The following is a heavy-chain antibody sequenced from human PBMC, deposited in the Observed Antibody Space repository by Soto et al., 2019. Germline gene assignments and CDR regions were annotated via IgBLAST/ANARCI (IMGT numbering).Heavy chain of an antibody. J-gene: IGHJ6*02. CDR3: ARGLGTNGLDV. V-gene: IGHV1-18*04. D-gene: IGHD7-27*01. CDR2: SSTYNGNK. Sequence: QVQLLQSGAEVKKPGASVKVSCKASGYRFTTYGITWVRLAPGQGLEWLGGSSTYNGNKDYAQNPQERVTMTTETSTSTAYMEVTSLTSDETAVYYCARGLGTNGLDVWGQGTTVTVSS. CDR1: GYRFTTYG.